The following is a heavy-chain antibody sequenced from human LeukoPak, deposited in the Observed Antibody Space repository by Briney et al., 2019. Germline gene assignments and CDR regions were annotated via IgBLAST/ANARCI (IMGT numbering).Heavy chain of an antibody. CDR3: ARAIGGSGYQYYFDY. CDR2: ISSSSSYI. CDR1: GFTFGSYS. J-gene: IGHJ4*02. D-gene: IGHD3-22*01. Sequence: GGSLRLSCAASGFTFGSYSMNWVRQAPGKGLEWVSSISSSSSYIYYADSVKGRFTISRDNAKNSLYLQMNSLRAEDTAVYYRARAIGGSGYQYYFDYWGQGTLVTVSS. V-gene: IGHV3-21*01.